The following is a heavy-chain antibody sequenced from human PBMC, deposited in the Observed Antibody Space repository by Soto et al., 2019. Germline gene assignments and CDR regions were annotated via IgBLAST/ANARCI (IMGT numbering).Heavy chain of an antibody. CDR1: GGSISSGGYY. D-gene: IGHD3-10*01. V-gene: IGHV4-31*03. J-gene: IGHJ6*02. CDR2: IYYSGST. Sequence: QVQLQESGPGLVKPSQTLSLTCTVSGGSISSGGYYWSWIRQHPGKGLEWIGYIYYSGSTYYNTSPNSRVTLSVDTSKNPFPLKLSSVTAADTAVYYCARELRVGEDYYGMDVWGQGTTVTVSS. CDR3: ARELRVGEDYYGMDV.